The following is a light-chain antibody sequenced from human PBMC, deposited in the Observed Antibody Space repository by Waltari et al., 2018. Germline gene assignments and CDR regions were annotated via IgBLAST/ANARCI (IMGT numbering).Light chain of an antibody. CDR1: NSNIGNNY. V-gene: IGLV1-51*01. CDR3: ASWDSSLSAAGV. CDR2: DDN. Sequence: QSVLTQPPSVSAAPGQKVTISCSGGNSNIGNNYVSWYQKLPGRSPRLIIFDDNKRPQGIPARCSGPKPGTSATLAITGLQGGDEADYYCASWDSSLSAAGVFGGGTRLTVL. J-gene: IGLJ3*02.